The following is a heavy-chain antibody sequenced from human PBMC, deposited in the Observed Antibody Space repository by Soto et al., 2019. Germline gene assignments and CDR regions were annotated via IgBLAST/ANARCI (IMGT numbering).Heavy chain of an antibody. CDR2: IYYSGST. V-gene: IGHV4-31*03. Sequence: QVQLQESGPGLVKPSQTLSLTCTVSGGSISSGGYYWSWIRQHPGKGLEWIGYIYYSGSTYYNPSLKSRVTIAVDTSKNQFSLKLSSVTAADTAVYYCARVGGSGSSYTPPYYYYMDVWGKGTTVTVSS. CDR3: ARVGGSGSSYTPPYYYYMDV. CDR1: GGSISSGGYY. D-gene: IGHD3-10*01. J-gene: IGHJ6*03.